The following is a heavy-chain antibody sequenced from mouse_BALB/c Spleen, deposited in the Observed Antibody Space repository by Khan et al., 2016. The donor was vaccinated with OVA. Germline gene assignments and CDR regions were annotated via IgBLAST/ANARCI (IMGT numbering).Heavy chain of an antibody. CDR3: ARYDYDDYFDS. J-gene: IGHJ2*01. V-gene: IGHV9-3-1*01. D-gene: IGHD2-4*01. CDR2: MNTYTGEP. CDR1: GYTFTNYG. Sequence: QIQLVQSGPELKKPGETVKISCKASGYTFTNYGMNWVKQAPGKGLKWMGWMNTYTGEPTYVDDFKGRFVFSLETSASTAYLQINNLKNEDTATYFCARYDYDDYFDSWGQGTTLTVSS.